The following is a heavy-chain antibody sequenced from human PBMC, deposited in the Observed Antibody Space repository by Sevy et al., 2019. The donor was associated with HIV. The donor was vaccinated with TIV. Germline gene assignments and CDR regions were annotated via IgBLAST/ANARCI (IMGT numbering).Heavy chain of an antibody. Sequence: ASVKVSCKASGYSFSNYGISWVRQAPGQGLEWMGWISAHNANTNYAQKLQDRVTMTTDTSTSTAYMDLRSLRSDDTAVYYCARAVPYYDILTGRNYFDYWGQGTLVTVSS. CDR3: ARAVPYYDILTGRNYFDY. J-gene: IGHJ4*02. CDR2: ISAHNANT. D-gene: IGHD3-9*01. V-gene: IGHV1-18*01. CDR1: GYSFSNYG.